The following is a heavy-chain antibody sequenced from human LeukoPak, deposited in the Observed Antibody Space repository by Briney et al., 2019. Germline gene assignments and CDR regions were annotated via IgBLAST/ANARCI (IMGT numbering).Heavy chain of an antibody. D-gene: IGHD2-15*01. CDR1: GFTFSRYG. CDR2: ISYDGSNK. V-gene: IGHV3-30*04. Sequence: PGGSLRLSCAASGFTFSRYGMHWVRQAPGKGLEWVTAISYDGSNKYYADSVKGRFTISRDNSKNTLYVQMNSLRAEDTAVYYCARDRCSGGRCYSLSVGHMDVWGKGTTVTVSS. CDR3: ARDRCSGGRCYSLSVGHMDV. J-gene: IGHJ6*03.